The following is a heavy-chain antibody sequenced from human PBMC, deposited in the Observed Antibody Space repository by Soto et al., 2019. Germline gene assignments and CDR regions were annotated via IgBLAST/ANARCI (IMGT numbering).Heavy chain of an antibody. CDR2: IYPGDSDT. Sequence: PGESLKISCKGSGYSFTSYWIGWVRQMPGKGLEWMGIIYPGDSDTRYSPSFQGQVTISADKSISTAYLQWSSLKASDTAMYYCAIRSYIWTGHYTGAFDIWGQGTMVTVSS. J-gene: IGHJ3*02. CDR1: GYSFTSYW. V-gene: IGHV5-51*01. CDR3: AIRSYIWTGHYTGAFDI. D-gene: IGHD3-9*01.